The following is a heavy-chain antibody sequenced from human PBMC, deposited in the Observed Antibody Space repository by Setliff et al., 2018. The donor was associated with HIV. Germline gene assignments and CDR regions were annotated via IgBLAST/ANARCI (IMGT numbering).Heavy chain of an antibody. CDR2: VNHNGAT. J-gene: IGHJ3*01. D-gene: IGHD2-15*01. Sequence: PSETLSLTCAVYVDSFSPFYWTWIRQSPGKRLEWIGEVNHNGATKSNPSLKSRVILSVDTSKNQFSLNLTSVTATDTGLYYCARGGALPEGDGFDVWSLGKMVTVSS. CDR3: ARGGALPEGDGFDV. V-gene: IGHV4-34*01. CDR1: VDSFSPFY.